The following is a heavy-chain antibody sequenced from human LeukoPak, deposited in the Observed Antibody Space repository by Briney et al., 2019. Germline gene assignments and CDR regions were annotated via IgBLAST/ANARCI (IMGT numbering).Heavy chain of an antibody. CDR1: GFTFSSYG. V-gene: IGHV3-33*06. CDR2: IWYDGSNK. J-gene: IGHJ3*02. CDR3: AKESARDGYNDAFDI. D-gene: IGHD5-24*01. Sequence: GRSLRLSCAASGFTFSSYGMHWVRQAPGKGLEWVAVIWYDGSNKYYADSVKGRFTISRDNSKNTLYLQMNSLRAEDTAVYYCAKESARDGYNDAFDIWGQGTMVTVSS.